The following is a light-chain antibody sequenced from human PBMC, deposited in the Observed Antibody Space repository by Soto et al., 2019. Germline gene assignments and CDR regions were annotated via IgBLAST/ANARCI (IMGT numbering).Light chain of an antibody. CDR1: SSDVGSSNL. J-gene: IGLJ3*02. CDR2: ECS. V-gene: IGLV2-23*01. Sequence: QSALTQPASVSGSTGQSITISCTGSSSDVGSSNLVSWHQQYPGKAPKLMIYECSKRPSVVYNRFSGAKSGNTASLKISGLQAEDEADNNCCIYAGRSTLVFGGGTQLTVL. CDR3: CIYAGRSTLV.